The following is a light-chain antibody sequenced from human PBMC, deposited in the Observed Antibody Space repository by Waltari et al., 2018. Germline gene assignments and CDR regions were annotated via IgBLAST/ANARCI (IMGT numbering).Light chain of an antibody. CDR3: AAWDDALNGRV. V-gene: IGLV1-44*01. CDR2: TND. CDR1: SSNIGGNG. Sequence: QSVLAQPPSASGTPGQGATISCSGSSSNIGGNGVSWYHQLPGTAPRLLNPTNDQRPSGVPDRFSASKSGTSASLAISGLQSEDEAHYFCAAWDDALNGRVFGGGTKVTVL. J-gene: IGLJ3*02.